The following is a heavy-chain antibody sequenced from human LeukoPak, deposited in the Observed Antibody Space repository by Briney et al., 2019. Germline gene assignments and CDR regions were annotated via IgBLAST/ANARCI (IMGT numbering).Heavy chain of an antibody. CDR3: AKTPLNYFDSSIYNNWFDP. J-gene: IGHJ5*02. CDR2: IYYSGDT. Sequence: SETLSLTCTVSGGSISSDSYHWGWIRQPPGKGLEWIGSIYYSGDTNYNPSLKSRVTMSVVTSKNQFSLKLRSVTAADTAVYYCAKTPLNYFDSSIYNNWFDPWGQGTLVTVSS. V-gene: IGHV4-39*07. CDR1: GGSISSDSYH. D-gene: IGHD3-22*01.